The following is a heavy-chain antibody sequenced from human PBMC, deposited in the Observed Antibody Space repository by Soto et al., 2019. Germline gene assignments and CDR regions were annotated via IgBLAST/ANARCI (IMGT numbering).Heavy chain of an antibody. CDR2: IDASGST. J-gene: IGHJ4*02. D-gene: IGHD3-3*01. Sequence: PSETLSLTCTVSDGSISTYYCNWIRQPAGKGLEWIGRIDASGSTDYDPSLKSRVTMSVDTSKNQFSLRLSSVTAADTAAYYCARGGHDFWSGPFDYWGQGAQVTVSS. CDR1: DGSISTYY. CDR3: ARGGHDFWSGPFDY. V-gene: IGHV4-4*07.